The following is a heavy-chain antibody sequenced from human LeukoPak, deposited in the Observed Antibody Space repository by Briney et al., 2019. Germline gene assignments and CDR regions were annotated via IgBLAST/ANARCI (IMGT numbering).Heavy chain of an antibody. J-gene: IGHJ4*02. Sequence: ASVKVSCKAAGYTFTSYSISWVRQAPGQGLEWMGWISGYNGHAIYAQKLQGRVTMTTDTSTSTAYMELSRLRSDDTAVYYCARSLVVVPAAMMGYWGQGTLVTVSS. CDR3: ARSLVVVPAAMMGY. D-gene: IGHD2-2*01. V-gene: IGHV1-18*01. CDR2: ISGYNGHA. CDR1: GYTFTSYS.